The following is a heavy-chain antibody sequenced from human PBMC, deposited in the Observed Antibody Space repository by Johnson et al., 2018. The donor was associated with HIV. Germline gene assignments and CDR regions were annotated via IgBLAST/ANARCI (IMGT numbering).Heavy chain of an antibody. V-gene: IGHV3-33*01. J-gene: IGHJ3*02. D-gene: IGHD1-26*01. CDR2: IWYDGSNK. CDR3: AGRGLYSGSYPI. Sequence: LRLSCAASGYTFSSYGMHWVRQAPGKELEWVAVIWYDGSNKYYADSVKGRFTISRDNSKNTLYLQMNSLRAEDTAVYYCAGRGLYSGSYPIWGQGTMVTVSS. CDR1: GYTFSSYG.